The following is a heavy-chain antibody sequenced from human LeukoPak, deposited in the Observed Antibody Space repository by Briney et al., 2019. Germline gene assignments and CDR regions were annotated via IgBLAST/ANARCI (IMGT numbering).Heavy chain of an antibody. CDR1: GGSFSGYY. CDR2: IYTSGST. V-gene: IGHV4-59*10. J-gene: IGHJ4*02. CDR3: ARESIVGATTNFDY. D-gene: IGHD1-26*01. Sequence: SETLSLTCAVYGGSFSGYYWSRIRQPAGKGLEWIGRIYTSGSTNYNPSLKSRVTMSVDTSKNQFSLKLSSVTAADTAVYYCARESIVGATTNFDYWGQGTLVTVSS.